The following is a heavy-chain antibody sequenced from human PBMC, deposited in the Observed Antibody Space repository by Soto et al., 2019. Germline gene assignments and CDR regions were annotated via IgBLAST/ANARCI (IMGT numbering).Heavy chain of an antibody. CDR2: IYDSGNT. Sequence: QVQLQQSGPGLVKPLGTLSLTCGVSGDSITTYKWWTWVRQTPSRGLEWIGEIYDSGNTRYNPSLKSRVTISKDTSKNQLSLKLNSVTVADTAVYYCATCQLGEYYYAMDMWGQGTTVTVSS. V-gene: IGHV4-4*02. J-gene: IGHJ6*02. CDR3: ATCQLGEYYYAMDM. CDR1: GDSITTYKW. D-gene: IGHD7-27*01.